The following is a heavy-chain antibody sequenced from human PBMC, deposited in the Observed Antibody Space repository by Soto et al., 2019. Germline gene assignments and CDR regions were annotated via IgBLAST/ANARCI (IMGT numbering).Heavy chain of an antibody. V-gene: IGHV5-51*01. CDR3: ARHVGYGDYPYYYYGMDV. CDR1: GYSFTSYW. CDR2: IYPGDSDT. J-gene: IGHJ6*02. D-gene: IGHD4-17*01. Sequence: PGESLKISCKGSGYSFTSYWIAWVRQMPGKGLEWMGIIYPGDSDTRYIPFFQGQVTISVDKSIRTAYLQWSSLKASDTAMYYCARHVGYGDYPYYYYGMDVWGQGTTVTVSS.